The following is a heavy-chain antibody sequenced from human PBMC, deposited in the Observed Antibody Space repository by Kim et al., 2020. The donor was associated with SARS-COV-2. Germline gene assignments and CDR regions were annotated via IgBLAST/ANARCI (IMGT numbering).Heavy chain of an antibody. V-gene: IGHV3-11*06. D-gene: IGHD6-19*01. CDR1: GFSFSDYY. CDR2: ISTTAGYT. Sequence: GGSLRLSCAASGFSFSDYYMGWVRQTPGKMLEWVSFISTTAGYTNYAASVKGRFTISRDNTQNSLYLQMNSLRGGDTAVYLCARVHKSAWYKVDYYFGVDVWSQGPTVTV. J-gene: IGHJ6*02. CDR3: ARVHKSAWYKVDYYFGVDV.